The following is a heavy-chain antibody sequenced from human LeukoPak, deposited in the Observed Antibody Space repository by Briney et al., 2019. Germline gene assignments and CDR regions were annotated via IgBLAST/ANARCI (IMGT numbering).Heavy chain of an antibody. Sequence: SVKVSCKASGGTFSSYAISWVRRAPGQGLEWMGGIIPIFGTANYAQKFQGRVTITTDESTSTAYMELSSLRSEDTAVYYCARQMVVDYYYYMDVWGKGTTVTVSS. CDR1: GGTFSSYA. D-gene: IGHD2-15*01. CDR3: ARQMVVDYYYYMDV. V-gene: IGHV1-69*05. CDR2: IIPIFGTA. J-gene: IGHJ6*03.